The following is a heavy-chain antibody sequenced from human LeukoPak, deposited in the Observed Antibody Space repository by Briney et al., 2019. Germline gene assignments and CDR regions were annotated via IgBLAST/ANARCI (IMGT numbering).Heavy chain of an antibody. Sequence: GASVKVSCKASGYTFTSYGISWVRQAPGKGLEWMGGFDPKSGETIYAQKFQGRVTMTEDISTDTAYMELNNLRSEDTAVYFCAMGLMGATSMAYYFDYWGQGTLVTVSS. CDR2: FDPKSGET. CDR1: GYTFTSYG. D-gene: IGHD1-26*01. CDR3: AMGLMGATSMAYYFDY. V-gene: IGHV1-24*01. J-gene: IGHJ4*02.